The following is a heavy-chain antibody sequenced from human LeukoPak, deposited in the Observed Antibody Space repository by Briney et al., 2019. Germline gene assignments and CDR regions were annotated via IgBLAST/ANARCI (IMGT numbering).Heavy chain of an antibody. D-gene: IGHD2-21*01. CDR1: GFTVSSNY. CDR3: ASGSAAYCGGDCYIDY. Sequence: GGSLRLSCAASGFTVSSNYMSWVRQAPGKGLEWVSVIYSGGSTYYADSVKGRFTISRDNSKNTLYLQMNSLRAEDTAVYYCASGSAAYCGGDCYIDYWGQGTLVTVSS. V-gene: IGHV3-53*01. CDR2: IYSGGST. J-gene: IGHJ4*02.